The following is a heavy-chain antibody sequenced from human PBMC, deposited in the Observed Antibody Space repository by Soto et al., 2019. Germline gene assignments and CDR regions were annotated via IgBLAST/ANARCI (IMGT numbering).Heavy chain of an antibody. V-gene: IGHV3-23*01. Sequence: GGSPRLSCAASGFTFSSYAMSWVRQAPGKGLEWVSAISGSGGSTYYADSVKGRFTISRDNSKNTLYLQMNSLRAEDTAVYYCVSSSWYDNFDYWGQGTLVTVSS. CDR1: GFTFSSYA. CDR3: VSSSWYDNFDY. D-gene: IGHD6-13*01. CDR2: ISGSGGST. J-gene: IGHJ4*02.